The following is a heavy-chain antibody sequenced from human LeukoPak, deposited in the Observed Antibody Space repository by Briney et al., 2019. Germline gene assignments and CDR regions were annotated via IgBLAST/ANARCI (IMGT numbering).Heavy chain of an antibody. Sequence: PGGSLRLSCAASGFTFDDYAMHWVRQAPGKGLVWVSRIYVDGRTTNYADSVKGRFTISRDNAKNTVYLEMNSLSVEDTATYYCIRDFRSADLWGQGTLVTVTS. CDR2: IYVDGRTT. J-gene: IGHJ5*02. V-gene: IGHV3-74*01. CDR1: GFTFDDYA. CDR3: IRDFRSADL.